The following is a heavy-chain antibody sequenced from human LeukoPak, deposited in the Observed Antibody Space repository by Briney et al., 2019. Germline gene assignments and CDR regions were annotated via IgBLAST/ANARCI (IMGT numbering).Heavy chain of an antibody. CDR2: IYYSGST. Sequence: PSETLSLTCTVSGGSISSSSYYWGWIRQPPGKGLEWIGSIYYSGSTYYNPSLKSRVTISVDTSKNQFSLKLSSVTAADTAVYYCARDIAAAGIDYWGQGTLVTVSS. D-gene: IGHD6-13*01. V-gene: IGHV4-39*07. CDR3: ARDIAAAGIDY. J-gene: IGHJ4*02. CDR1: GGSISSSSYY.